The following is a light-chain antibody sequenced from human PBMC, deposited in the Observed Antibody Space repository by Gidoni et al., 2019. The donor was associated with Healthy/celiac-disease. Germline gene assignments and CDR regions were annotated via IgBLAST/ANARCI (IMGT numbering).Light chain of an antibody. CDR1: QSVSSSY. Sequence: EIVLTQSPGTLSLSPGERATLSCRASQSVSSSYLAWYQQKPGQAPRLLIYGASRRATGIPDRFSGRGSGTDFTLTISRLEPEDFAVYYCQQYGSSPLTFGPGTKVDIK. J-gene: IGKJ3*01. CDR3: QQYGSSPLT. V-gene: IGKV3-20*01. CDR2: GAS.